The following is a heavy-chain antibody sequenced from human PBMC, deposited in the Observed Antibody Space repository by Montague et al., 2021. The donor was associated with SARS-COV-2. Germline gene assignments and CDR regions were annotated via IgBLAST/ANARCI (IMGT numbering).Heavy chain of an antibody. Sequence: SETLSLTCTVSGGSISSSSYYWGWIRQPPGKGLEWIGSMYYSGSTYYXPSLKSRVTISVDTSKNQFSLKLSSVTAADTAVYYCARVISRQNNIVVVGLYYFDYWGQGTLVTVSS. CDR3: ARVISRQNNIVVVGLYYFDY. CDR1: GGSISSSSYY. J-gene: IGHJ4*02. D-gene: IGHD2-15*01. V-gene: IGHV4-39*07. CDR2: MYYSGST.